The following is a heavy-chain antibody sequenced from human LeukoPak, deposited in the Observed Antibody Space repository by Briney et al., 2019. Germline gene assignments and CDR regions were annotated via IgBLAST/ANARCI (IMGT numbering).Heavy chain of an antibody. CDR3: ARGGGDIVLDY. J-gene: IGHJ4*02. CDR1: GGSISSYY. V-gene: IGHV4-59*01. CDR2: IYYSGST. Sequence: NPSETLSLTCTVSGGSISSYYWSWIRQPPGKGLEWIGYIYYSGSTNYNPSLKSRVTISVDTSKSQFSLKLSSVTAADTAVYYCARGGGDIVLDYWGQGTLVTVSS. D-gene: IGHD5-12*01.